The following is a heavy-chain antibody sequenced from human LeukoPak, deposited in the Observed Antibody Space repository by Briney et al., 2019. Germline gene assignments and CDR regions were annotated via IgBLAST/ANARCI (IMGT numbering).Heavy chain of an antibody. D-gene: IGHD5-24*01. J-gene: IGHJ3*02. V-gene: IGHV3-9*01. CDR2: ISWNSGNI. CDR1: GFTFDDYA. CDR3: AKAHGYRAYDAIDI. Sequence: GGSLRLSCAASGFTFDDYAMHWVRQAPGKGLEWVSGISWNSGNIGYADSVKGRFTISRDNAKNSLYLQMNSLRAEDTALYYCAKAHGYRAYDAIDIWDQGTMVTVSS.